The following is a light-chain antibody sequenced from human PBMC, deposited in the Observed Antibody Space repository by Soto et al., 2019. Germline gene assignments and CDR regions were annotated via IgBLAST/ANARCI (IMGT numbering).Light chain of an antibody. J-gene: IGKJ4*01. CDR3: QQTNCDSS. Sequence: ASVGATFPIPCRASRTISTYLNWFTQKPGXXPXXLIYVSSTVHERVPSRCSGSGSGAFFTITISGLQPEYFASYHGQQTNCDSSFVGGNKVDI. CDR2: VSS. V-gene: IGKV1-39*01. CDR1: RTISTY.